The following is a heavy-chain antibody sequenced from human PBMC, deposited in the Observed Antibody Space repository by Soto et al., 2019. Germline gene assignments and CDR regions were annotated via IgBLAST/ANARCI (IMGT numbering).Heavy chain of an antibody. Sequence: KPSETLSLTCAVSGVSIRSGDWWNWVRQSPGRGLEWIGEIYHNEITNYNPSLKSRVTMSVGKSKNHFSLKLSSVTAADTGVYYGARGLEQLDRRGSLDYWGQGTLVTVSS. V-gene: IGHV4-4*02. CDR1: GVSIRSGDW. CDR2: IYHNEIT. D-gene: IGHD1-1*01. J-gene: IGHJ4*02. CDR3: ARGLEQLDRRGSLDY.